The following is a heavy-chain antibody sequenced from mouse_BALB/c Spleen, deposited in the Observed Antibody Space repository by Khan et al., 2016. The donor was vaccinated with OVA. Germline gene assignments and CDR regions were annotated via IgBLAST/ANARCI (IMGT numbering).Heavy chain of an antibody. CDR3: ARENYYGSNGGALDY. J-gene: IGHJ4*01. CDR2: INPGIGNT. V-gene: IGHV1-7*01. D-gene: IGHD1-1*01. CDR1: GYTFTSYL. Sequence: QVQLKESGPDLVKPGASVNLSCKASGYTFTSYLIHWIIQRPGQGLEWIGRINPGIGNTYYNHMFKDKATLTVDTSSSTVYLQLRSLSSEDSAVYDCARENYYGSNGGALDYWGQGTTVTVSS.